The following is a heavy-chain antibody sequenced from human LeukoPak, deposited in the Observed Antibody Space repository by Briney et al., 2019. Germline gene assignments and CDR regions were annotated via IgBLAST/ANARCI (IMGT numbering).Heavy chain of an antibody. CDR3: ARGGLGGGRRYYDFWSGYYPIDY. V-gene: IGHV4-34*01. D-gene: IGHD3-3*01. Sequence: SETLSLTCAVYGGSFSGYYWGWIRQPPGKGLEWIGEINHSGSTNYNPSLKSRVTISVDTSKNQFSLKLSSVTAADTAVYYCARGGLGGGRRYYDFWSGYYPIDYWGQGTLVTVSS. CDR2: INHSGST. J-gene: IGHJ4*02. CDR1: GGSFSGYY.